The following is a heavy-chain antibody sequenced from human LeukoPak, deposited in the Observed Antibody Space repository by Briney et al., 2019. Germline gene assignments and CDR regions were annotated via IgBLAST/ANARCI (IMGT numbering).Heavy chain of an antibody. CDR2: IYHSGST. D-gene: IGHD6-19*01. Sequence: SETLSLTCAVSGYSISSGYYGGWIRQPPGKGLEWIGSIYHSGSTYYNPSLKSRVTISVDTSKNQFSLKLSSVTAADTAVYYCARSVAGSFYWGQGTLVTVSS. CDR3: ARSVAGSFY. J-gene: IGHJ4*02. CDR1: GYSISSGYY. V-gene: IGHV4-38-2*01.